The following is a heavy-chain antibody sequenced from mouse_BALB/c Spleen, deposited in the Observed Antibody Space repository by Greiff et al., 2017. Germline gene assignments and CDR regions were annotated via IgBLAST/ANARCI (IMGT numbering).Heavy chain of an antibody. D-gene: IGHD1-1*01. CDR1: GFTFSSFG. V-gene: IGHV5-17*02. CDR3: AREYYGSSYDYYAMDY. CDR2: ISSGSSTI. J-gene: IGHJ4*01. Sequence: EVKVEESGGGLVQPGGSRKLSCAASGFTFSSFGMHWVRQAPEKGLEWVAYISSGSSTIYYADTVKGRSTISRDNPKNTLFLQMTSLRSEDTAMYYCAREYYGSSYDYYAMDYWGQGTSVTVSS.